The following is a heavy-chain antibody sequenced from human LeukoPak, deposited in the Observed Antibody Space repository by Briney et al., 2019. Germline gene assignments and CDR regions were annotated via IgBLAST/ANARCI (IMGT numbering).Heavy chain of an antibody. Sequence: GGSLRLSCAASGFTFSSYAMSWVRQAPGKGLEWVSAISGSGGSTYYADSVKGRFTISRDNSKNTLYLQMNSLRAEDTAVYYCARGTRITMIVVVNYFDYWGQETLVTVSS. CDR3: ARGTRITMIVVVNYFDY. D-gene: IGHD3-22*01. J-gene: IGHJ4*02. CDR1: GFTFSSYA. CDR2: ISGSGGST. V-gene: IGHV3-23*01.